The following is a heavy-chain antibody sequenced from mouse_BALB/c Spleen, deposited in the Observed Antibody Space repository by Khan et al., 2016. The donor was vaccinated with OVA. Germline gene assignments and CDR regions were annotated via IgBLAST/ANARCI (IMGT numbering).Heavy chain of an antibody. D-gene: IGHD1-1*01. V-gene: IGHV3-2*02. CDR1: GYSITSNYA. J-gene: IGHJ2*01. CDR2: ISYSDST. Sequence: EVKLLESGPGLVKPSQSLSLTCTVTGYSITSNYAWNWIRQFPGNKLEWMGYISYSDSTSYNPSLKSRISITRDTSQNQFFLQLNSVTTEDTATYYCARGNDYGYYLDYGGQGTTLTVAS. CDR3: ARGNDYGYYLDY.